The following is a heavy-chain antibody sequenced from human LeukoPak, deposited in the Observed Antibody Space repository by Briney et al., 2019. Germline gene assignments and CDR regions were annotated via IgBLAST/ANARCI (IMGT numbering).Heavy chain of an antibody. J-gene: IGHJ6*03. Sequence: GGSLRLSCAASGFTFSSYAMSWVRQAPGKGLEWVSAISGSGGGTYYADSVKGRFTISRDNFKNTLYLQMSSLRAEDTAVYYCARDPYSGGYGDYYYYYMDVWGKGTTVTISS. CDR2: ISGSGGGT. V-gene: IGHV3-23*01. CDR1: GFTFSSYA. D-gene: IGHD1-26*01. CDR3: ARDPYSGGYGDYYYYYMDV.